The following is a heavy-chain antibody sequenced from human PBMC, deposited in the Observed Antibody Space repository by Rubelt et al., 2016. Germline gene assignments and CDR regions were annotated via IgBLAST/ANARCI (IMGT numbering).Heavy chain of an antibody. CDR3: ARFRRGDDYNPHDY. D-gene: IGHD5-24*01. CDR1: GYSISSGYY. CDR2: ICQSGST. J-gene: IGHJ4*02. Sequence: QVQLQESGPGLVKPSATLSLTCTVSGYSISSGYYWGWIRQPPGKGLEWIWSICQSGSTYYNPSLQSRVTISMDTSKNQFSLTLNSVTAVDTAVYYCARFRRGDDYNPHDYWGQGALVTVSS. V-gene: IGHV4-38-2*02.